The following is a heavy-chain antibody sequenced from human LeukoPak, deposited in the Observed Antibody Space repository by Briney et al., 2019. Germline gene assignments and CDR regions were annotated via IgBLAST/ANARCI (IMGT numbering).Heavy chain of an antibody. CDR2: IKSKAYGGTT. CDR3: TRVVSGSYFDY. V-gene: IGHV3-49*04. CDR1: GFTFGDYA. D-gene: IGHD1-26*01. J-gene: IGHJ4*02. Sequence: GGSLRLSCTASGFTFGDYAMTWVRQAPGKGLEWVGFIKSKAYGGTTEYAASVKGRFTISRDDSKSIAYLQMNSLKTEDTAVYYCTRVVSGSYFDYWGQGILVTVSS.